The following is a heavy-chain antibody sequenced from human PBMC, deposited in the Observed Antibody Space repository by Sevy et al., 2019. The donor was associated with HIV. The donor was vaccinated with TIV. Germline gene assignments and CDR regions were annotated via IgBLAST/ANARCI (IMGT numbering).Heavy chain of an antibody. CDR2: FYYSEST. Sequence: SETLSLTCTVSGGSISISSYYWGWIRQPSGKGLEWIGSFYYSESTYYNPSLKSRVIISVDTSKNQFSLKLSSVTAADTAVYYCARAFRAVAGSYYFDYWGQGTLVTVSS. CDR1: GGSISISSYY. V-gene: IGHV4-39*01. D-gene: IGHD6-19*01. J-gene: IGHJ4*02. CDR3: ARAFRAVAGSYYFDY.